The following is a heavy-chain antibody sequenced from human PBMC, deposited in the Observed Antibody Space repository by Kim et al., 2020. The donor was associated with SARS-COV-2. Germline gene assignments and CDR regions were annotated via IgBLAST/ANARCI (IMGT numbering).Heavy chain of an antibody. Sequence: ASVKVSCKASGYTFTSYAMHWVRQAPGQRLEWMGWINAGNGNTKYSQKFQGRVTITRDTSASTAYMELSSLRSEDTAVYYCAREFTMVRGVISYYWGQGTLVTVSS. CDR1: GYTFTSYA. J-gene: IGHJ4*02. CDR3: AREFTMVRGVISYY. CDR2: INAGNGNT. V-gene: IGHV1-3*01. D-gene: IGHD3-10*01.